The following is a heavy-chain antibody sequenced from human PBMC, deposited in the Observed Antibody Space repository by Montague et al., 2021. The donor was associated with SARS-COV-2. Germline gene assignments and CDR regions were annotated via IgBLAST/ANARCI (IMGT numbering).Heavy chain of an antibody. CDR2: IYYSGST. CDR3: ARENNWNLNGWFDP. V-gene: IGHV4-59*01. D-gene: IGHD1-20*01. CDR1: GGSISSYY. Sequence: SETLSLTCTVSGGSISSYYWSWIRQPPGKGLEWIGYIYYSGSTNXXPSLKSRVTISVDTSKNQFSLKLSSVTAADTAVYYCARENNWNLNGWFDPWGQGTLVTVSS. J-gene: IGHJ5*02.